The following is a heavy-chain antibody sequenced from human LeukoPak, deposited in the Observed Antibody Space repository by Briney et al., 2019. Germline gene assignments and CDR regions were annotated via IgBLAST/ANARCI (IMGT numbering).Heavy chain of an antibody. CDR2: ISYDGSNK. V-gene: IGHV3-30-3*01. CDR1: GFTFSSYA. CDR3: ARDDSGWYYGY. Sequence: GGSLRLSCAASGFTFSSYAMHWVRQAPGKGLEWVAVISYDGSNKYYADSVKGRFTISRDNSKNTLYLQMNSLRAEDTAVYYCARDDSGWYYGYWGQGTLVTVSS. J-gene: IGHJ4*02. D-gene: IGHD6-19*01.